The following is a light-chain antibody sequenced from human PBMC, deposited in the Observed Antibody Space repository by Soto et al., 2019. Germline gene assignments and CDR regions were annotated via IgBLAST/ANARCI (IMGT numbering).Light chain of an antibody. Sequence: DIQITQSPSALSASVGDRVTITCRASQSISSWLAWYQQKPGKAPKLLIYDASSLASGVPSRFSGSGSGTDFTLTISSLQPDDFATYYCQQYNSYPFTFGQGTRLEIK. CDR3: QQYNSYPFT. CDR2: DAS. J-gene: IGKJ5*01. CDR1: QSISSW. V-gene: IGKV1-5*01.